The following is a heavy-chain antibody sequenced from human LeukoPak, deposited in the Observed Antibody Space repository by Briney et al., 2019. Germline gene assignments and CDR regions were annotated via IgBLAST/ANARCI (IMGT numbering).Heavy chain of an antibody. V-gene: IGHV4-59*01. CDR3: ARFGGYSYGSAADY. Sequence: PSETPSLTCTVPGGSISSYYWSWIRQPPGKGLEWIGYIYYSGSTNYNPSLKSRVTISVDTSKNQFSLKLSSVTAADTAVYYCARFGGYSYGSAADYWGQGTLVTVS. J-gene: IGHJ4*02. D-gene: IGHD5-18*01. CDR1: GGSISSYY. CDR2: IYYSGST.